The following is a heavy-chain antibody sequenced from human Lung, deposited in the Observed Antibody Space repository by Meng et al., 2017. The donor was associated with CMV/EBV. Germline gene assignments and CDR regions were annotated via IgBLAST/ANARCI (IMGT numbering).Heavy chain of an antibody. CDR1: AGSIGSVGYY. Sequence: QVRRKGSGHGLVKLSQTLSLTCTVSAGSIGSVGYYWSWIRQHPGKGLEWIGYIYYTGSTFYNPSLKSRVTIPVDTSKNQFSLKLIPATAADTAVYYWAREAGRDGYATPKFDYWGQGTLVTVSS. V-gene: IGHV4-31*03. CDR2: IYYTGST. CDR3: AREAGRDGYATPKFDY. J-gene: IGHJ4*02. D-gene: IGHD5-24*01.